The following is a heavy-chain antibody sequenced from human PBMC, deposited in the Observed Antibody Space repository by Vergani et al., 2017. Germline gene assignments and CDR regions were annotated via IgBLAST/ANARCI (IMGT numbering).Heavy chain of an antibody. D-gene: IGHD3-10*01. J-gene: IGHJ4*02. CDR1: GYSISSGYY. CDR2: IYNSGST. CDR3: ARQPSPVGEDY. V-gene: IGHV4-38-2*01. Sequence: QVQLQESGPGLVKPSETLSLTCAVSGYSISSGYYWGWIRQPPGKGLEWIWSIYNSGSTYYNPSLKSRVTISVDTSKNQFSLKLSSVTAADTAVYYCARQPSPVGEDYWGQGTLVTVSS.